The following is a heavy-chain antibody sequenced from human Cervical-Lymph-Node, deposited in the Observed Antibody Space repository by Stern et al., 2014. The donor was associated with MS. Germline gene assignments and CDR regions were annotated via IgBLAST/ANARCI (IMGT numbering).Heavy chain of an antibody. J-gene: IGHJ4*02. V-gene: IGHV5-51*03. CDR1: GKAFVNSW. CDR2: IYPGDSDT. Sequence: EVQLVESGAEVKKPGESLKISCKGTGKAFVNSWIGWVRQMPGKGLEWMGVIYPGDSDTRYSPSFQGQVTISADKSISTAYLQWTSLQASDTALYYCARLGGESGSYNYYFDYWGQGTLVTVSS. CDR3: ARLGGESGSYNYYFDY. D-gene: IGHD1-26*01.